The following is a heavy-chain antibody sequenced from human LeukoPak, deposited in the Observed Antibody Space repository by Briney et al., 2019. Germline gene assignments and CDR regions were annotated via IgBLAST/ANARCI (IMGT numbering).Heavy chain of an antibody. J-gene: IGHJ4*02. CDR2: INPSGGST. D-gene: IGHD4-17*01. CDR1: GYTFTSYF. CDR3: ARNPVTTRYFDY. Sequence: ASVKVSCKASGYTFTSYFIHWVRQAHGQGLEWMGIINPSGGSTRYAQKFQGKVTTTRDTSTSTVYMELSSLRSEDTAVYYCARNPVTTRYFDYWGQGTLVTVSS. V-gene: IGHV1-46*01.